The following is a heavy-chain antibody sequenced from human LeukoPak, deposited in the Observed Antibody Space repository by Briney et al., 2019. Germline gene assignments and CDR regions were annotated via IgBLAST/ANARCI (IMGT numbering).Heavy chain of an antibody. CDR2: IKSKTDGGTT. CDR3: TTGNVVVPAAIPYFDY. J-gene: IGHJ4*02. Sequence: GGSLRLSCAASGFTFSNAWMSWVRQAPGKGLEWVGRIKSKTDGGTTDYAAPVKGRFTISRDDSNNTLYLQMNSLKTEDTAVYYCTTGNVVVPAAIPYFDYWGQGTLVTVSS. V-gene: IGHV3-15*01. CDR1: GFTFSNAW. D-gene: IGHD2-2*01.